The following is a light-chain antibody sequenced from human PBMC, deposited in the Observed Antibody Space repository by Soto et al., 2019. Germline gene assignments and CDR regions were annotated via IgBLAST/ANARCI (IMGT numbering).Light chain of an antibody. CDR3: QQYYSYPRT. CDR2: AAS. Sequence: ASRMIQSTSSLSASTGDRVTITCRASPGISSYLAWYQQKPGKAPKLLIYAASTLQSGVPSRFSGSGSGTDFTLTISCLQSEDFATYYCQQYYSYPRTLGQGTKV. J-gene: IGKJ1*01. V-gene: IGKV1-8*01. CDR1: PGISSY.